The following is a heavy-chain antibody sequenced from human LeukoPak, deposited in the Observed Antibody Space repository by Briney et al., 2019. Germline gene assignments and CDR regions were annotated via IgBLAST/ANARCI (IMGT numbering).Heavy chain of an antibody. J-gene: IGHJ6*04. D-gene: IGHD3-16*01. CDR2: IYYSGST. CDR1: GGSTSSYY. CDR3: ARGGGPYTGNYYYGMDV. V-gene: IGHV4-59*01. Sequence: SETLSLTCTVSGGSTSSYYWSWIRQPPGKGLEWIGYIYYSGSTNYNPSLKSRVTISVDTSKNQFSLKLSSVTAADTAVYYCARGGGPYTGNYYYGMDVWGKGTTVTVSS.